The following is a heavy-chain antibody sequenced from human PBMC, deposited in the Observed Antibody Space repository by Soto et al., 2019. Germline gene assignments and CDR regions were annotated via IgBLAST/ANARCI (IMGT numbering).Heavy chain of an antibody. D-gene: IGHD3-22*01. CDR2: IIPIFGTA. CDR1: GGTLSSYA. Sequence: ASVKVSCTASGGTLSSYAISWVRQAPGQGLEWMGGIIPIFGTANYAQKFQGRVTITADESTSTAYMELSSLRSEDTAVYYCARAYYYDSSGYYDTTTLDYWGQGTLVTVSS. J-gene: IGHJ4*02. CDR3: ARAYYYDSSGYYDTTTLDY. V-gene: IGHV1-69*13.